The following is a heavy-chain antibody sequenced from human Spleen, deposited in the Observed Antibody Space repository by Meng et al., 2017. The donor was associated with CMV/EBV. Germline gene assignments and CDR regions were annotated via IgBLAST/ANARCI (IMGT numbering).Heavy chain of an antibody. CDR1: GFTFSSYW. V-gene: IGHV3-74*01. CDR3: TRELYYDAPVYYHYGMDV. D-gene: IGHD3-22*01. J-gene: IGHJ6*02. Sequence: GGSLRLSCAASGFTFSSYWMHWVRQTPGKGLVWVSHIVSDGSSTTYAGSVKGRFTISRDNAKNMLYLQMNSLRAEDTAVYFCTRELYYDAPVYYHYGMDVWGQGTTVTVSS. CDR2: IVSDGSST.